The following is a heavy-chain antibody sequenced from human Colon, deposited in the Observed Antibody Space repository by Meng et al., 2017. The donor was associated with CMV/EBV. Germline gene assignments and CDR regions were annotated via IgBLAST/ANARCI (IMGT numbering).Heavy chain of an antibody. J-gene: IGHJ4*02. CDR2: ISGSTGYT. CDR3: ARGRPNWSGVLDY. Sequence: VHLVQSGAEVKEPGASVLVSCRSSGYTFTSLGINWVRQAPGQGLEWMGWISGSTGYTNRAQKFQGRVTMTTDTSTSTAYLALTSLTSNDTAVYYCARGRPNWSGVLDYWGQGTLVTVSS. V-gene: IGHV1-18*01. CDR1: GYTFTSLG. D-gene: IGHD1-1*01.